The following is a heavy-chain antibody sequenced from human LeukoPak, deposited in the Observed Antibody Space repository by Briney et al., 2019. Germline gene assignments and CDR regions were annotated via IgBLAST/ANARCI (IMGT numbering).Heavy chain of an antibody. CDR1: GGSISSGSYY. Sequence: SQTLSLTCTVSGGSISSGSYYWRWIRQPAGKGLEWLGRIYTSGSTNYNPSLKSRVTISVDTSKNQFSLKLSSVTAADTAVYYCARTYYDYVWGRPVDNWFDPWGQGTLVTVSS. CDR2: IYTSGST. D-gene: IGHD3-16*01. CDR3: ARTYYDYVWGRPVDNWFDP. V-gene: IGHV4-61*02. J-gene: IGHJ5*02.